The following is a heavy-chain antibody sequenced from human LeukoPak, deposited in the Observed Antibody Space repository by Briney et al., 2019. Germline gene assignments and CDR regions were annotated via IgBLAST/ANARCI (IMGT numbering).Heavy chain of an antibody. CDR3: AKDRIPIRGASLGYWFDP. Sequence: QPGGSLRLSCAASGFTFSSYGMHWVRQAPGKGLEWVAVISYDGSNKYYADSVKGRFTISRDNSKNTLYLQMNSLRAEDTAVYYCAKDRIPIRGASLGYWFDPWGQGTLVTVSS. V-gene: IGHV3-30*18. J-gene: IGHJ5*02. D-gene: IGHD3-10*01. CDR1: GFTFSSYG. CDR2: ISYDGSNK.